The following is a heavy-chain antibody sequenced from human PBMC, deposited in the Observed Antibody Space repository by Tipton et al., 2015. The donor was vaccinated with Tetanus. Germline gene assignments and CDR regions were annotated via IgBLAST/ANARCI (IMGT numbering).Heavy chain of an antibody. J-gene: IGHJ3*02. CDR1: GGSVDSGSYH. Sequence: PGLVKPSETLSLICSVSGGSVDSGSYHWAWIRQPPGKGLEWIGTMYNSGATYYNPSLKGRVTISGDTSKNLFSLTSVTASDTAVYYCARPEASGRARGFDIWGQGTKVTVSP. CDR2: MYNSGAT. CDR3: ARPEASGRARGFDI. V-gene: IGHV4-39*02. D-gene: IGHD3-10*01.